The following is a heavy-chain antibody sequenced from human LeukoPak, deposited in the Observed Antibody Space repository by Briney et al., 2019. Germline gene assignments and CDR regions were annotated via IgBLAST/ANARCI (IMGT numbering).Heavy chain of an antibody. Sequence: GGSLRLSCAAPGFAFSDHYMDWVRQAPGKGLEWVGRTRNKANSYTTEYAASVKGRFTISRDDSKNSLYLQMNSLKTEDTAVYYCARDTAGTIDYWGQGTLVTVSS. V-gene: IGHV3-72*01. D-gene: IGHD6-19*01. CDR3: ARDTAGTIDY. CDR1: GFAFSDHY. CDR2: TRNKANSYTT. J-gene: IGHJ4*02.